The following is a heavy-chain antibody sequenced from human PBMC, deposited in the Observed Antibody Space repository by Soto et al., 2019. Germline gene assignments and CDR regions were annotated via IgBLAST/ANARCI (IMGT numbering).Heavy chain of an antibody. CDR1: MSVRANY. Sequence: MRLVQSGGGLIQPGGSLRLSCAASMSVRANYMTWVRQPPGKGLEWVAVMYDGGDTFYAPSVKGRFTITRDDSKNILYLQINSLRVEDTAAYYCARDHRQSYSSGRETYDYFYGLDVWGQGTTVTVSS. CDR3: ARDHRQSYSSGRETYDYFYGLDV. J-gene: IGHJ6*02. CDR2: MYDGGDT. D-gene: IGHD3-10*01. V-gene: IGHV3-53*01.